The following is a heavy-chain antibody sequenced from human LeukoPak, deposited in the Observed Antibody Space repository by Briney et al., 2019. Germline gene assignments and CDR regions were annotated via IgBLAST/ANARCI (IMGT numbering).Heavy chain of an antibody. CDR2: INPNSGGT. V-gene: IGHV1-2*02. CDR1: GYTFTGYY. CDR3: ARERAYCSSTSCYENGMDV. Sequence: ASVKVSCKASGYTFTGYYMHWVRQAPGQGLEWMGWINPNSGGTNYAQKFQGRVTMTRDTSISTAYMELSRLRSDDTAVYYCARERAYCSSTSCYENGMDVWGQGTTATVSS. D-gene: IGHD2-2*01. J-gene: IGHJ6*02.